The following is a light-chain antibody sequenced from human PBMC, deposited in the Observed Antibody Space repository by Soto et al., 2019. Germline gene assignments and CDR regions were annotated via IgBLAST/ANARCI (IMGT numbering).Light chain of an antibody. V-gene: IGKV3-20*01. J-gene: IGKJ4*01. CDR3: KQYGSSPLT. Sequence: EIVLTQSPGTLSLSPGERATLSCRASQSVSSNYLAWYQQKPGQAPRLLISGASSRATGIQDRFRGSGSGTDFTLTISRLEPEDFAVYYCKQYGSSPLTFGGGTKVDI. CDR1: QSVSSNY. CDR2: GAS.